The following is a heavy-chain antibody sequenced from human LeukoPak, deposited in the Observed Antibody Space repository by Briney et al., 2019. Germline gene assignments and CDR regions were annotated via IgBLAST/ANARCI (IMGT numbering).Heavy chain of an antibody. D-gene: IGHD6-19*01. J-gene: IGHJ4*02. CDR1: GFTFFSYA. CDR3: AKGGPSSGWYIFDY. Sequence: GGSLRLSCAASGFTFFSYAMSWVRQAPGKGLEWVSGISGSGGSTNYADSVKSRFTISRDNSKNTLYLQMNNVRVEDTAVYYCAKGGPSSGWYIFDYWGQGTLVTVSS. V-gene: IGHV3-23*01. CDR2: ISGSGGST.